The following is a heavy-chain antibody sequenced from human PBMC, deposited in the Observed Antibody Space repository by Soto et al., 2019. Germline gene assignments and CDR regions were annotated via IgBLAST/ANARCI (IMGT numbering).Heavy chain of an antibody. CDR3: ARVPFAPNLRTMIVVVPDDY. Sequence: ASVKVSCKASGYTFTSYGISWVRQAPGQGLEWMGWISAYNGNTNYAQKLQGRVTMTTDTSTSTAYMELRSLRSDDTAVYYCARVPFAPNLRTMIVVVPDDYWGQGTLVTVSS. CDR1: GYTFTSYG. J-gene: IGHJ4*02. D-gene: IGHD3-22*01. V-gene: IGHV1-18*01. CDR2: ISAYNGNT.